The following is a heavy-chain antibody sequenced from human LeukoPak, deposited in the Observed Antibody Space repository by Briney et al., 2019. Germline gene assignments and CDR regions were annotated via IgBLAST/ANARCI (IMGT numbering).Heavy chain of an antibody. CDR1: GFTVSSNY. J-gene: IGHJ6*02. V-gene: IGHV3-53*01. CDR3: ARLVGATAYYYYGMDV. D-gene: IGHD1-26*01. Sequence: PGGSLRLSCAASGFTVSSNYMSWVRPAPGKGLEWVSVIYSGGSTYYADSVKGRFTISRDNSKNTLYLQMNSLRAEDTAVYYCARLVGATAYYYYGMDVWGQGTTVTVSS. CDR2: IYSGGST.